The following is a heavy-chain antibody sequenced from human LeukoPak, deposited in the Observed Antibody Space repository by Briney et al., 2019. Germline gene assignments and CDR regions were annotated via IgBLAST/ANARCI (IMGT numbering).Heavy chain of an antibody. CDR3: ARWRGAQSEFEY. CDR1: GFTFSTYW. V-gene: IGHV3-7*01. J-gene: IGHJ4*02. D-gene: IGHD3-3*01. Sequence: GGSLRLSCTASGFTFSTYWMSWVRQVPGNGLELVASIHQDGSEREYVDSVKSRFTISRDNAKNSLYLQMISLRAEDTAVYYCARWRGAQSEFEYWGQGTLVTVSS. CDR2: IHQDGSER.